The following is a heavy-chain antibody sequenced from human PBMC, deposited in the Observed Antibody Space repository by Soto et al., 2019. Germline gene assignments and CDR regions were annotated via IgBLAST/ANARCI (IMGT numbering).Heavy chain of an antibody. Sequence: SETLSLTCTVSGGSISSGDYYWSWIRQPPGKGLEWIGYIYYSGSTYYNTSLKSRVTISVDTSKNQFSLKLSSVTAADTAVYYCARAGGLGAVAVDYWGQGTLVTVSS. CDR3: ARAGGLGAVAVDY. J-gene: IGHJ4*02. CDR1: GGSISSGDYY. CDR2: IYYSGST. D-gene: IGHD6-19*01. V-gene: IGHV4-30-4*01.